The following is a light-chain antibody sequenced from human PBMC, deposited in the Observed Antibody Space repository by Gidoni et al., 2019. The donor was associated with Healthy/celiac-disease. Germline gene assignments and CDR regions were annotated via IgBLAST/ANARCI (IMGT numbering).Light chain of an antibody. CDR2: GAS. CDR1: QSVSSSY. CDR3: QQYGSSPALT. V-gene: IGKV3-20*01. Sequence: ESVLTQSPGTLSWSPGERATLSCRASQSVSSSYLAWYQQKPGQAPRLLIYGASSRATGIPDRFSGSGSGTDFTLTISRLEPEDFAVYYCQQYGSSPALTFGGGTKVEIK. J-gene: IGKJ4*01.